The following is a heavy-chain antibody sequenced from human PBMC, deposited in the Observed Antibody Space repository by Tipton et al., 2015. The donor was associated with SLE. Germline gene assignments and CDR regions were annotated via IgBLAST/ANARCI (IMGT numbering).Heavy chain of an antibody. D-gene: IGHD2-15*01. V-gene: IGHV4-30-2*01. Sequence: TLSLTCAVSGGSIGSGGYSWSWIRQPPGKGLEWIGYIYHSGSTYYNPSLKSRVTISVDKSKNQFSLKLSSVTAADTAVYYCARKLNWYFDLWGRGALVTVSS. CDR3: ARKLNWYFDL. CDR2: IYHSGST. CDR1: GGSIGSGGYS. J-gene: IGHJ2*01.